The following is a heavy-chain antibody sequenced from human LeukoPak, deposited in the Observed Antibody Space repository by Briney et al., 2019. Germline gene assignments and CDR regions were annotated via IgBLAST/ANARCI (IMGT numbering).Heavy chain of an antibody. CDR3: ASGIYSGYDFYYFDY. D-gene: IGHD5-12*01. V-gene: IGHV1-69*13. CDR1: GGTFSIYA. CDR2: IIPIFGTA. J-gene: IGHJ4*02. Sequence: SVKVFCKASGGTFSIYAISWVRQAPGQGLEWMGGIIPIFGTANYAQKFQGRVTITADESTSTAYMELSSLRSEDTAVYYCASGIYSGYDFYYFDYWGQGTPVTVSS.